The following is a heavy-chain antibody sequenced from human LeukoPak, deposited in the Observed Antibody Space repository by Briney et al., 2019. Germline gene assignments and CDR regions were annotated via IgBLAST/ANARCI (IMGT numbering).Heavy chain of an antibody. CDR1: GFTLSSYG. CDR2: ISYDGSNK. V-gene: IGHV3-30*18. J-gene: IGHJ4*02. Sequence: GGSLRLSCAASGFTLSSYGMHWVRQAPGKGLEWVAVISYDGSNKYYADSVKGRFTISRDNSKNTLYLQMNSLRAEDTAVYYCAKDVGKYYYGSGSYYNVDYFDYWGQGTLVTVSS. D-gene: IGHD3-10*01. CDR3: AKDVGKYYYGSGSYYNVDYFDY.